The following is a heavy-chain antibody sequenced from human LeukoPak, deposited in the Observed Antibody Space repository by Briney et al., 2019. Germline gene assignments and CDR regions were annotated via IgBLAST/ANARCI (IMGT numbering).Heavy chain of an antibody. V-gene: IGHV1-2*02. CDR3: ARAADYYGSRSPNWFDP. D-gene: IGHD3-10*01. CDR2: INPNSGGT. Sequence: GASVKVSCKASGYTFTGYYMHWVRQAPGQGLEWMGWINPNSGGTNYAQKFQGRVTMTRDTSISTAYMELSRLRSDDTAVYYCARAADYYGSRSPNWFDPWGQGTLVTVSS. CDR1: GYTFTGYY. J-gene: IGHJ5*02.